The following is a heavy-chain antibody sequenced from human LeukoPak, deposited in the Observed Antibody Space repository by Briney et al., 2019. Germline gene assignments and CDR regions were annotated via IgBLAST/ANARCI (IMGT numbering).Heavy chain of an antibody. CDR3: ARAHQAVAVPFDY. V-gene: IGHV3-11*01. CDR2: ISSSGSTI. Sequence: GGSLRLSCAASGFTFSDYYMSWIRQAPGKGLEWVSYISSSGSTIYYADSVKGRFTISRDNAKNSLYLQMNSLRAEDTAVYYCARAHQAVAVPFDYWGQGTLVTVSS. CDR1: GFTFSDYY. D-gene: IGHD6-19*01. J-gene: IGHJ4*02.